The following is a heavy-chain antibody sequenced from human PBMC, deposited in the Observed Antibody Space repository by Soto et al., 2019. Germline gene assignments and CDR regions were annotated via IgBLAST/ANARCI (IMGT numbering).Heavy chain of an antibody. CDR2: IKSKTDGGTT. V-gene: IGHV3-15*01. D-gene: IGHD3-3*01. Sequence: PGWSLRLSCAASGFTFSNAWMSWVRQAPGKGLEWVGRIKSKTDGGTTDYAAPVKGRFTISRDDSKNTLYLQMNSLKTEDTAVYYCTTAYYDFWSGNYYFDYWGQGTLVTASS. CDR3: TTAYYDFWSGNYYFDY. J-gene: IGHJ4*02. CDR1: GFTFSNAW.